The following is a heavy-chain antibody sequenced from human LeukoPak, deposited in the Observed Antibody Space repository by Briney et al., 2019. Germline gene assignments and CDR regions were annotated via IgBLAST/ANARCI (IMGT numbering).Heavy chain of an antibody. D-gene: IGHD6-13*01. J-gene: IGHJ1*01. CDR3: GREAAVAGTLAYDFQD. V-gene: IGHV1-46*01. CDR1: GYTFTSYY. Sequence: RASVKVSCKASGYTFTSYYMHWVRQAPGQGLEWMGIINPSGGSTSYAQKFQGRVTMTRDTSTSTVYMELSSLRSEDTAVYYCGREAAVAGTLAYDFQDWGQGTLVTVSS. CDR2: INPSGGST.